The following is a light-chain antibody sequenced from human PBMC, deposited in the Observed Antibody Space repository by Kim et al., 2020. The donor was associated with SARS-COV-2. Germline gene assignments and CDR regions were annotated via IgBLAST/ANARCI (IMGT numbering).Light chain of an antibody. J-gene: IGLJ1*01. CDR1: KLGDKY. V-gene: IGLV3-1*01. Sequence: SYELTQPPSVSVSPGQTASITCSGDKLGDKYACWYQQKPGQSPVLVIYQDRKRPSGIPERFSGSNSGNTATLTISGTQAMDEADYYCQARDSSTAGVFGT. CDR2: QDR. CDR3: QARDSSTAGV.